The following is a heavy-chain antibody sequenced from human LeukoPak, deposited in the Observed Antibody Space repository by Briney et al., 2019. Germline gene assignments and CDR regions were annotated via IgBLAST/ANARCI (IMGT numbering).Heavy chain of an antibody. CDR3: ARASCYSLFCGDFDI. D-gene: IGHD2-15*01. CDR1: EFTFSNYA. Sequence: GGSLRLSCAASEFTFSNYAMSWVRQAPGKGLEWVSAISGTGTSTHYADSVKGRFTISRDNSKNTLYLQMSSLRAEDTAVYYCARASCYSLFCGDFDIWGQGTMVTVSS. J-gene: IGHJ3*02. CDR2: ISGTGTST. V-gene: IGHV3-23*01.